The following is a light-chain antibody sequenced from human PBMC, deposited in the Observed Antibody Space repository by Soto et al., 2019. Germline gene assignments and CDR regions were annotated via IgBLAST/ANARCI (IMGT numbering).Light chain of an antibody. CDR3: QVWDT. V-gene: IGLV3-21*04. J-gene: IGLJ1*01. Sequence: SYELTQPPSVSVAPGKTARITCGGNNIGSKSVHWYQQKPGQAPVLVIYYDSDRPSGIPERFSGSNSGNTATLTISRVEAGDEADYYCQVWDTFGTGTNSPS. CDR2: YDS. CDR1: NIGSKS.